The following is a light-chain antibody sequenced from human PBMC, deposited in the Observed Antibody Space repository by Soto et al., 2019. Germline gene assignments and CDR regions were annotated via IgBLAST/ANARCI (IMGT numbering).Light chain of an antibody. V-gene: IGLV2-14*01. CDR3: SSYTISSTLVV. J-gene: IGLJ3*02. CDR1: SSDVGSYNY. CDR2: EVT. Sequence: QSVLTQPASVSGSPGQSITISCTGTSSDVGSYNYVSWYQQHPGKAPKLMIYEVTYRPSGVSNRFSGSKSGNTASLTISGLQAEDEADYYCSSYTISSTLVVFGGGTKLTVL.